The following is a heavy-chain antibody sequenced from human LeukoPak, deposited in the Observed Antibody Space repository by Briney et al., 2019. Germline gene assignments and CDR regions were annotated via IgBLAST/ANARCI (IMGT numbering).Heavy chain of an antibody. D-gene: IGHD3-10*01. Sequence: SETLSLTCTVSGGSISTSNYYWSWIRQPAGKGLEWIGRIYSSGSTNYNPSLKSRVTISVDTSKNQFSLKLSSVTAADTAVYFCARHLWFGEVNRLDPWGQGTVATVSS. CDR2: IYSSGST. J-gene: IGHJ5*02. CDR1: GGSISTSNYY. CDR3: ARHLWFGEVNRLDP. V-gene: IGHV4-61*02.